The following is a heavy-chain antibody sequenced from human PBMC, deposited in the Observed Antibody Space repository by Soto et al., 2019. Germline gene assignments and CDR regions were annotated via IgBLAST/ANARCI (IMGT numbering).Heavy chain of an antibody. CDR3: ARQRGGYGDYYFDY. CDR1: GGSISSSNW. V-gene: IGHV4-4*02. J-gene: IGHJ4*02. D-gene: IGHD4-17*01. Sequence: SETLSLTCAVSGGSISSSNWWSWVRQPPGKGLEWIGEIYHSGSTNYNPSLKSRVTISVDKSKNQFSLKLSSVTAADTAVYYCARQRGGYGDYYFDYWGQGTLVTVSS. CDR2: IYHSGST.